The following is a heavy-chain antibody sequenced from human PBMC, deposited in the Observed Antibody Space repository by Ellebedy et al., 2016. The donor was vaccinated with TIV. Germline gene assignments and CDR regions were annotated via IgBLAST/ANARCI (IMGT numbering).Heavy chain of an antibody. CDR2: IYYSGST. CDR1: GYSISSSSYY. Sequence: SETLSLTXTVSGYSISSSSYYWGWIRQPPGKGLEWIGSIYYSGSTYYNPSLKSRVTISVDTSKNQFSLKLSSVTAADTAVYYCARDLVVVAATVNWFDPWGQGTLVTVSS. J-gene: IGHJ5*02. V-gene: IGHV4-39*07. D-gene: IGHD2-15*01. CDR3: ARDLVVVAATVNWFDP.